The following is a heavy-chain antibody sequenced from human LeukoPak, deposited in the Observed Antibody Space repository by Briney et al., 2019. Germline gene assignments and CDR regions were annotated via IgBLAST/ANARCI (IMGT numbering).Heavy chain of an antibody. CDR3: ARETASLDPTTIAAWLDL. J-gene: IGHJ4*02. V-gene: IGHV1-18*01. D-gene: IGHD1-26*01. CDR2: ISAYNGNT. CDR1: GYTFTNYG. Sequence: GASVKVSCKASGYTFTNYGISWVRQAPGQGLEWMGWISAYNGNTNYAQKLQGRVTMTTDTSTSTAYMELRSLRPDDTAVYYCARETASLDPTTIAAWLDLWGQGTLVTVSS.